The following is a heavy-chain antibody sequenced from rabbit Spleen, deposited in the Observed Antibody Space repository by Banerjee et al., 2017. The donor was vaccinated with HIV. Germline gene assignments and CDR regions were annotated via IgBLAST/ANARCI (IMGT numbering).Heavy chain of an antibody. CDR2: IDTASVNT. CDR1: GFDFSSSYY. Sequence: QEQLVESGGDLVTPGGTLTLTCKASGFDFSSSYYMCWVRQAPGKGLELIACIDTASVNTADATWAKGRFTISKTSSTTVTLQMTSLTAADTATYFCARFYAGYGDFGYAAMWGPGTLVTVS. CDR3: ARFYAGYGDFGYAAM. V-gene: IGHV1S45*01. D-gene: IGHD7-1*01. J-gene: IGHJ4*01.